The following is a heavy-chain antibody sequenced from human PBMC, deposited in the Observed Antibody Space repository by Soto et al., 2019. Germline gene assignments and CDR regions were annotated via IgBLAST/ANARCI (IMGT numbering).Heavy chain of an antibody. CDR3: ARVDTAMVTRY. V-gene: IGHV4-30-4*01. CDR2: IYYSGST. CDR1: GGSISSGDYY. Sequence: SETLSLTCTVSGGSISSGDYYWSWIRQPPGKGLEWIGYIYYSGSTYYNPSLKSRVTISVDTSKNQFSLKLSSXTAADKAVYYCARVDTAMVTRYWGQGTLVTVS. J-gene: IGHJ4*02. D-gene: IGHD5-18*01.